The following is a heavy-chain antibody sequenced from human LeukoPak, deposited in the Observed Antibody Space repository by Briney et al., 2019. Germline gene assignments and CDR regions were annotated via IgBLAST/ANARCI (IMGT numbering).Heavy chain of an antibody. CDR2: ISSSSSYI. V-gene: IGHV3-21*01. CDR1: GFTFSSYS. CDR3: ARDHPRWLQLPYYYYYYMDV. D-gene: IGHD5-24*01. J-gene: IGHJ6*03. Sequence: GGSLRLSCAASGFTFSSYSMNWVRQAPGKGLEWVSSISSSSSYIYYADSVKGRFTISRDNAKNSLYLQMNSLRAEDTAVYYCARDHPRWLQLPYYYYYYMDVWGKGTTVTVSS.